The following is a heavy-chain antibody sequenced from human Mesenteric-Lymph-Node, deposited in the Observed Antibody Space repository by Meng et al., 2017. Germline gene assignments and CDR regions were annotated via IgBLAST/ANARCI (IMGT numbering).Heavy chain of an antibody. CDR2: IYYSGST. Sequence: QVQLQESGPGLGKPSQTLSLSGTVSGGSISSGDYYWSWIRQPPGKGLEWIGYIYYSGSTYYNPSLKSRVTISVDTSKNQFSLRLSSVTAADTAVYYCARDLGVATSIAGFVYWGQGTPVTVSS. D-gene: IGHD5-12*01. CDR1: GGSISSGDYY. J-gene: IGHJ4*02. CDR3: ARDLGVATSIAGFVY. V-gene: IGHV4-30-4*01.